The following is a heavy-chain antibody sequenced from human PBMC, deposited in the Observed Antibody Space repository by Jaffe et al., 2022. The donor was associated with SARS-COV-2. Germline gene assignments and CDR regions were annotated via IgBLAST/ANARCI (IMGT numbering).Heavy chain of an antibody. CDR3: GRVMGGYDTIDS. Sequence: EVQLVESGGGLVKPGGSLRLSCAASGFTFSVYNMNWVRQAPGKGLEWVSSIGTDSSYKFYVDSVKGRFTISRDNAKNSLDLQMNSLRAEDTAVYYCGRVMGGYDTIDSWGQGILVTVSS. CDR1: GFTFSVYN. V-gene: IGHV3-21*01. J-gene: IGHJ4*02. D-gene: IGHD5-12*01. CDR2: IGTDSSYK.